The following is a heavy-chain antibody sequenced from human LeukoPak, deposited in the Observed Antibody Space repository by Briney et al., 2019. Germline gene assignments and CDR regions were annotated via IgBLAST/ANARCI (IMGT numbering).Heavy chain of an antibody. J-gene: IGHJ5*02. D-gene: IGHD6-13*01. V-gene: IGHV4-34*01. CDR1: GGSFSPYY. CDR2: INHSGST. Sequence: SETLSLTCAVYGGSFSPYYWSWIRQPPGKGLEWIGEINHSGSTNYNPSLKSRVTISVDTSKNQFSLKLSSVTAADTAVYYCASGGPTGYSSSSNWFDPWGQGTLVTVSS. CDR3: ASGGPTGYSSSSNWFDP.